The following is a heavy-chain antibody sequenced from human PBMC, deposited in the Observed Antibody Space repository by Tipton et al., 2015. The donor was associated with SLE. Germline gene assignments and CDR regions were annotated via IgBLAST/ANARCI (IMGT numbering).Heavy chain of an antibody. CDR1: GGSISSYY. CDR2: IYYSGST. CDR3: AARDPLGAFDI. V-gene: IGHV4-59*01. Sequence: TLSLTCTVSGGSISSYYWSWIRQPPGKGLEWIGYIYYSGSTNYNPSLKSRVTISVDTSKNQFSLKLSSVTAADTAAYYCAARDPLGAFDIWGQGTMVTVSS. J-gene: IGHJ3*02.